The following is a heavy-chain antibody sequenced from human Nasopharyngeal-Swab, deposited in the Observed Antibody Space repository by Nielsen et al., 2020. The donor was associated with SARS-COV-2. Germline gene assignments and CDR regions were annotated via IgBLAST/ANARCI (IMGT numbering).Heavy chain of an antibody. CDR1: GGSISSSSYY. Sequence: SETLSLTCTVSGGSISSSSYYWGWIRQPPGKGLEWIGSIYYSGSTYYKPSLKSRVTISVDTSKNQFSLKLSSVTAADTAVYYCASLEGITVAGTLIDYWGQGTLVTVSS. D-gene: IGHD6-19*01. CDR3: ASLEGITVAGTLIDY. J-gene: IGHJ4*02. V-gene: IGHV4-39*01. CDR2: IYYSGST.